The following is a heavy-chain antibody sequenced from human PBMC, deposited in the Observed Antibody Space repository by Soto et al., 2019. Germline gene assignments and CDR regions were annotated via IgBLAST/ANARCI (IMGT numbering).Heavy chain of an antibody. Sequence: QVQLQESGPGLVKPSQTLSLTCTVSGGSINSGGYCWSWIRQHPGKGLDWIGCISYGGSTSYNPSLKSRVTIAADTSKSQLSLKLTSVPAADTAVYYCSRGILVWGQGALITVSS. CDR3: SRGILV. J-gene: IGHJ4*02. D-gene: IGHD5-18*01. V-gene: IGHV4-31*03. CDR1: GGSINSGGYC. CDR2: ISYGGST.